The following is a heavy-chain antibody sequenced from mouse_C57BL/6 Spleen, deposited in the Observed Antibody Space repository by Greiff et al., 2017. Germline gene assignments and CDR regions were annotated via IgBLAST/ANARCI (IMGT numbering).Heavy chain of an antibody. CDR3: TRDDYYDYSYYAMDY. Sequence: EVKLMESGEGLVKPGGSLKLSCAASGFTFSSYAMSWVRQTPEKRLEWVAYISSGGDYIYYADTVKGRFTISRDNARNTLYLQMSSLKSEDTAMYYCTRDDYYDYSYYAMDYWGQGTSVTVSS. J-gene: IGHJ4*01. D-gene: IGHD2-4*01. V-gene: IGHV5-9-1*02. CDR2: ISSGGDYI. CDR1: GFTFSSYA.